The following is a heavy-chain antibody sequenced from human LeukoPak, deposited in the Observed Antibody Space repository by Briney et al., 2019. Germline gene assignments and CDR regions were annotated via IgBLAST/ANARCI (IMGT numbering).Heavy chain of an antibody. V-gene: IGHV3-23*01. D-gene: IGHD5-24*01. CDR2: NSGSGKST. CDR1: GFTFSDYA. J-gene: IGHJ4*02. CDR3: AKRGMTTIKEGFDY. Sequence: GSLRLSCAASGFTFSDYAMSWVRQAPGKGLEWVPANSGSGKSTYYADSVKGRFTISRDNSKNTLYLQMNSLRAEDTAVYYCAKRGMTTIKEGFDYWGQGTLVTVSS.